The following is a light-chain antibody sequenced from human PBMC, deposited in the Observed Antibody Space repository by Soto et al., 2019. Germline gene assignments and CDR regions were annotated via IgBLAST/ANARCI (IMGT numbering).Light chain of an antibody. CDR3: QQRYSTTYT. J-gene: IGKJ2*01. CDR2: AAS. V-gene: IGKV1-39*01. Sequence: DIQRTQSPSSLSASVRDRVPITCRASQSIITYLNWYPQKPGKDPKLLIYAASSLQSGVPSRFSGSGSGTDFNLTISSLQTEEFATYECQQRYSTTYTFGQGTKVEIK. CDR1: QSIITY.